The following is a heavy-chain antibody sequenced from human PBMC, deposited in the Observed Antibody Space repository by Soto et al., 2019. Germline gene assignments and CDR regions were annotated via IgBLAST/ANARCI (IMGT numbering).Heavy chain of an antibody. CDR2: IYWDDDK. CDR3: AHRLRGAAGDEWDDAFDI. CDR1: GFSLSTSGVG. J-gene: IGHJ3*02. V-gene: IGHV2-5*02. Sequence: QITLKESGPTLVKPTQTLTLTCTFSGFSLSTSGVGVGWIRQPPGKALEWLALIYWDDDKRYSPSLKSRLTITKDTSKNRVVLTMTNMDPVDTATYYCAHRLRGAAGDEWDDAFDIWGQGTMVTVSS. D-gene: IGHD6-13*01.